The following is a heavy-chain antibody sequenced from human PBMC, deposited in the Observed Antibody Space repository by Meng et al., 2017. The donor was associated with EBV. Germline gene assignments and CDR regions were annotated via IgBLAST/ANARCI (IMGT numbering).Heavy chain of an antibody. Sequence: HVQLVESGVGVKKPGSSVKVYCMRSGDYFNNCGIRWVRQAPGQGLEWMGDITPVFGIANYAESFQGRVTIFADTSTRTAYIDLSSLRSYDTAVYYCVRDLGLRIGECVWGQGTLVTVSS. V-gene: IGHV1-69*17. CDR1: GDYFNNCG. D-gene: IGHD5-12*01. CDR2: ITPVFGIA. J-gene: IGHJ4*02. CDR3: VRDLGLRIGECV.